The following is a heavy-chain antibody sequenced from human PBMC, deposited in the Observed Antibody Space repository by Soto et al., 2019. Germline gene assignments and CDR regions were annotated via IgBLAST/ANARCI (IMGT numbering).Heavy chain of an antibody. J-gene: IGHJ4*02. CDR3: ARAVIFGEIRY. D-gene: IGHD2-15*01. CDR1: GFTFSSYW. Sequence: EVQLVESGGGLVQPGGSLRLSCAASGFTFSSYWMSWVRQAPGKGLEWVANIKQDGSEKYYVDSVKGRFTISRDNANNSLYLQMNSLRADDTAVYYCARAVIFGEIRYWGQGALVTVSS. CDR2: IKQDGSEK. V-gene: IGHV3-7*03.